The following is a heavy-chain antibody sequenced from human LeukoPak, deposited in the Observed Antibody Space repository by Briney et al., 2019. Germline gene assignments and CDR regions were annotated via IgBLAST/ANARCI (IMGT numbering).Heavy chain of an antibody. CDR3: ARELYCSGGSCHSRDAFDI. D-gene: IGHD2-15*01. CDR1: GASISSNW. Sequence: SETLSLTCAVSGASISSNWWNWVRQPPGKGLEWIGEIHHSGSANYNPSLKSRVTISLDTSENQFSLKLSSVTAADTAVYYCARELYCSGGSCHSRDAFDIWGQGTMVTVSS. J-gene: IGHJ3*02. V-gene: IGHV4-4*02. CDR2: IHHSGSA.